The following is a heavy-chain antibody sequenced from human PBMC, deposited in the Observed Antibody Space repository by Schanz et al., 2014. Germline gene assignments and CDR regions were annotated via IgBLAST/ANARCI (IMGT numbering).Heavy chain of an antibody. D-gene: IGHD1-1*01. V-gene: IGHV3-23*01. CDR1: GFTFSSYA. CDR3: AKIERNED. J-gene: IGHJ4*02. Sequence: EVQLLESGGGLVQPGGSLRLSCAASGFTFSSYAMSWVRQARGKGLECVSAMNESHSTIYYADSVKGRFTISRDNAKNSLYLEMNSLRAEDTAVYFCAKIERNEDWGQGTLXTVSS. CDR2: MNESHSTI.